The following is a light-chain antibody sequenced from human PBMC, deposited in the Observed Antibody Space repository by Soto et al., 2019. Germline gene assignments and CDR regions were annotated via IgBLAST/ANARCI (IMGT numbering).Light chain of an antibody. Sequence: DIQMTQSPSSVSASVGDRVTITCRASQGFSSWLAWYQQKPGKAPKLLIYAASSLQSGVPSRFSGSGSGTDFPLTLSHLEAEDFATYHCRVVNSFPTTFGQGTRLEIK. CDR3: RVVNSFPTT. V-gene: IGKV1-12*01. J-gene: IGKJ5*01. CDR2: AAS. CDR1: QGFSSW.